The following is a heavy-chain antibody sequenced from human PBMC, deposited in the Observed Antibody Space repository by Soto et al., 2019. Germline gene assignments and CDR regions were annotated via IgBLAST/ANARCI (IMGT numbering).Heavy chain of an antibody. Sequence: GGSLRLSCVASGFTFSSYDMHWVRQATGKGLEWVSAIGTAGDTYYPGSVKGRFTISRENAKNSLYLQMNSLRAEDTAVYYCARDGYNPYYYYYYGMDVWGQGTTVTVSS. J-gene: IGHJ6*02. CDR2: IGTAGDT. D-gene: IGHD5-12*01. CDR3: ARDGYNPYYYYYYGMDV. V-gene: IGHV3-13*01. CDR1: GFTFSSYD.